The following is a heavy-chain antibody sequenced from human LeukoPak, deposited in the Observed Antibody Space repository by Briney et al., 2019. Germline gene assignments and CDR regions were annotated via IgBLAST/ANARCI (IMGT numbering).Heavy chain of an antibody. CDR1: GYTFTDYY. V-gene: IGHV1-2*02. D-gene: IGHD3-10*01. J-gene: IGHJ4*02. CDR3: ATDLSGGKWFVFDY. CDR2: INPKSGGT. Sequence: ASVKVSRKASGYTFTDYYFHWVRQAPGQGLEWMGWINPKSGGTNYAQKLQGRVTMTRDTSISTAYMELSSLRSEDTSVYYCATDLSGGKWFVFDYWGQGTLVTVSS.